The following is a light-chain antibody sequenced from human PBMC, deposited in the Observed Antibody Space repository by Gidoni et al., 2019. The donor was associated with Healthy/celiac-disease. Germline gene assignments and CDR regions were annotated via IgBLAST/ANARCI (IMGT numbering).Light chain of an antibody. CDR3: QQYGSSPTLT. Sequence: EIVLTQSPGTLSLSPGERATLSRRASQIVSSSYLAWYQQKPGQAPRLLIYGASSRATGIPDRFSGSGSGTDFTLTISRLEPEDFAVYYCQQYGSSPTLTFGGGTKVEIK. J-gene: IGKJ4*01. CDR1: QIVSSSY. CDR2: GAS. V-gene: IGKV3-20*01.